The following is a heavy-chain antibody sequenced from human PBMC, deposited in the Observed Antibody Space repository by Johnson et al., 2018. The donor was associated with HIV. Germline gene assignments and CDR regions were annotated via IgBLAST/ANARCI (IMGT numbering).Heavy chain of an antibody. CDR1: GFTFSSYW. CDR3: AYPREGSSWSNDAFDI. V-gene: IGHV3-30*03. CDR2: ISYDGRNK. D-gene: IGHD6-13*01. J-gene: IGHJ3*02. Sequence: QVQLVESGGGLIQPGGSLRLSCAASGFTFSSYWMSWVRQAPGKGLEWVAVISYDGRNKYYAASVKGRFTISRDNSKNTLYLQMNSLRAEDTAVYYCAYPREGSSWSNDAFDIWGQGTMVTVSS.